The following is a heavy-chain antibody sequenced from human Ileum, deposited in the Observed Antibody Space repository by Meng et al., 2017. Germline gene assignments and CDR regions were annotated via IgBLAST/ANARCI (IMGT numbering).Heavy chain of an antibody. CDR3: ARDHWGSLDH. V-gene: IGHV4-61*01. J-gene: IGHJ4*02. D-gene: IGHD7-27*01. CDR1: GASVTTSHYQ. Sequence: QVLLQESGPGLVRPSETLSLICTVSGASVTTSHYQWGWIRQPPGKGLEWIGYASTNYNPSLKSRLTISLDTSKNQVSLKLTSVTAADTAVYYCARDHWGSLDHWGQGILVTVSS. CDR2: AST.